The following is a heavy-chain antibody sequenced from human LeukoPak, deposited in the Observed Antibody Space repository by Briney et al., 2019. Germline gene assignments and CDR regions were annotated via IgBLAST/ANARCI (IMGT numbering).Heavy chain of an antibody. V-gene: IGHV4-59*12. J-gene: IGHJ5*02. CDR1: GGSISSYY. D-gene: IGHD3-22*01. Sequence: SETLSLTCTVSGGSISSYYWSWIRQPPGKGLEWIGYIHFSGSTNYNPSLKSRVTISVDTSKNPFSLKLSSATAADTAVYYCARVPLLTYYYDSSGYYYGYNWFDPWGQGTLVTVSS. CDR3: ARVPLLTYYYDSSGYYYGYNWFDP. CDR2: IHFSGST.